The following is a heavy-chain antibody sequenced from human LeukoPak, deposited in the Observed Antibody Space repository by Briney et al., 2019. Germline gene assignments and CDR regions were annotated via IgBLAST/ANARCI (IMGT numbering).Heavy chain of an antibody. CDR2: IYSGGST. CDR1: GFTVSSNY. V-gene: IGHV3-53*01. J-gene: IGHJ6*02. CDR3: ARDGSYYGMDV. Sequence: GRSLRLSCAASGFTVSSNYMSWVRQAPGKGLEWVSVIYSGGSTYYADSVKGRFTISRDNSKNTLYLQMNSLRAEDTAVYYCARDGSYYGMDVWGQGTTVTVSS.